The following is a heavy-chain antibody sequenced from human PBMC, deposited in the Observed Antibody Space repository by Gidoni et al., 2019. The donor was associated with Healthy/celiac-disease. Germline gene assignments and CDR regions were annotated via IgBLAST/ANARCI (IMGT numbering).Heavy chain of an antibody. D-gene: IGHD3-22*01. CDR1: GGSISRYY. CDR2: IYYSGST. Sequence: QVQLQVSGPGLVKPSETLSLTCPVSGGSISRYYWSWIRQPPGKGLEWIGYIYYSGSTNYNPSLKSRVTISVDTSKNQFSLKLSSVTAADTAVYYCARVSETYYYDSSGYYFDYWGQGTLVTVSS. V-gene: IGHV4-59*01. CDR3: ARVSETYYYDSSGYYFDY. J-gene: IGHJ4*02.